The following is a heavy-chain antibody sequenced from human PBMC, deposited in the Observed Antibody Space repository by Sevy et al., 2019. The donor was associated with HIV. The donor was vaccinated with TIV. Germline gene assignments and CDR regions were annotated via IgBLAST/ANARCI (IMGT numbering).Heavy chain of an antibody. V-gene: IGHV3-30-3*01. CDR3: ARTSIVVVPAAIQWVDYFDY. J-gene: IGHJ4*02. D-gene: IGHD2-2*02. CDR2: ISYDGSNK. Sequence: GGSLRLSCAASGFTFSSYAMHWVRQAPGKGLEWVAVISYDGSNKYYADSVKGRFTISRDNSKNTLYLQMNSLRAEDTAVYYCARTSIVVVPAAIQWVDYFDYWGQGTLVTVSS. CDR1: GFTFSSYA.